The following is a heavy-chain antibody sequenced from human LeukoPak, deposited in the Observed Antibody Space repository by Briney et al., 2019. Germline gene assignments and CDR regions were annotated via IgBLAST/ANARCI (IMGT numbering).Heavy chain of an antibody. Sequence: ASVTVSCKASGYTFTSYVINWVRQATGQGLEWMGWMNPNSGNPGSAQKLQGGVNMPRNTSISTAYMDLTSLRSEDTAVYYCARGVLAGYSSGLYYFDYWGQGTLVTVSS. CDR3: ARGVLAGYSSGLYYFDY. CDR1: GYTFTSYV. CDR2: MNPNSGNP. D-gene: IGHD6-19*01. V-gene: IGHV1-8*01. J-gene: IGHJ4*02.